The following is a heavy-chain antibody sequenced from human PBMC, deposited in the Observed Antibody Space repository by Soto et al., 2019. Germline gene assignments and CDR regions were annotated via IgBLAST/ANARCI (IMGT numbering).Heavy chain of an antibody. Sequence: PGGSLRLSCAASGFTFSGAAMHWVRQASGKGLEWVGRIRSKANSYATAYAASVRGRFTISRDDSKNTAYLQMNSLKTEDTAVYYCTRQTADHSSSWSLGPYDYWGQGTLVTVSS. V-gene: IGHV3-73*01. CDR2: IRSKANSYAT. CDR1: GFTFSGAA. D-gene: IGHD6-13*01. CDR3: TRQTADHSSSWSLGPYDY. J-gene: IGHJ4*02.